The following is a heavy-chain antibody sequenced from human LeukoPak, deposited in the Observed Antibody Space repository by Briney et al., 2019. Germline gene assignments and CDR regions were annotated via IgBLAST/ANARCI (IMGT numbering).Heavy chain of an antibody. V-gene: IGHV1-46*01. CDR2: INPSGGST. Sequence: ASVKVSCKASGYTFTSYYMHWVRQAPGQVLEWMGIINPSGGSTSYAQKFQGRVTMTRDTSTSTVYMELSSLRSEDTAVYYCARGGYYDFWSGPPGNWFDPWGQGTLVTVSS. CDR3: ARGGYYDFWSGPPGNWFDP. J-gene: IGHJ5*02. CDR1: GYTFTSYY. D-gene: IGHD3-3*01.